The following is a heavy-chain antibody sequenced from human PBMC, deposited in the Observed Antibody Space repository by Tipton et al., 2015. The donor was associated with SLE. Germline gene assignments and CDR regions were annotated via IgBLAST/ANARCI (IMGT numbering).Heavy chain of an antibody. CDR1: DYSVSSGFF. CDR3: ARGYSGSYYYYYYMDV. J-gene: IGHJ6*03. V-gene: IGHV4-38-2*02. Sequence: TLSLTCSVSDYSVSSGFFWGWIRQSPGKGLEWIASIFHSGNTYYNPSLKSRVTISVDTSKNQFSLKLSSVTAADTAVYYCARGYSGSYYYYYYMDVWGKGTTVTVSS. D-gene: IGHD1-26*01. CDR2: IFHSGNT.